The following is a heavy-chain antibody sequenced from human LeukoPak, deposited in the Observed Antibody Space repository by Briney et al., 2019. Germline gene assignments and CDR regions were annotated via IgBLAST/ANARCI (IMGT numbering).Heavy chain of an antibody. CDR1: GMSLYGYF. J-gene: IGHJ3*01. Sequence: AETLSLTRGVSGMSLYGYFWSWIRQPPGKGLEWIGEISQSGSTNYNPSLKSRVTILLDTSKNHFSVRLSSVTAADTAVYYCARAYYSTSWYGVWGQGTLVTVSS. CDR2: ISQSGST. CDR3: ARAYYSTSWYGV. V-gene: IGHV4-34*01. D-gene: IGHD2-2*01.